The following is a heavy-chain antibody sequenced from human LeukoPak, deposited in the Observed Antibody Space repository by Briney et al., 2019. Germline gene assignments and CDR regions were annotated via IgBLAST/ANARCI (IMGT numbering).Heavy chain of an antibody. Sequence: GGSLRLSCAASGFTFSDYYMSWIRQAPGKGLEWVSYISSSGSTIYYADSVKGRFTISRDNAKNSLYLQMNSLRAEDTAVYYCARWGVGWLQFSDAFDIWGQGTMVTVSS. CDR3: ARWGVGWLQFSDAFDI. D-gene: IGHD5-24*01. V-gene: IGHV3-11*01. CDR1: GFTFSDYY. CDR2: ISSSGSTI. J-gene: IGHJ3*02.